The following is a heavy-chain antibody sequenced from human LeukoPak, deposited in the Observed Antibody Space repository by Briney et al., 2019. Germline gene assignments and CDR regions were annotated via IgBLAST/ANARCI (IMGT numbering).Heavy chain of an antibody. CDR3: ARGRRYYFGAGSYHGNWFDP. CDR2: INHSGST. CDR1: GGSFSGYY. V-gene: IGHV4-34*01. D-gene: IGHD3-10*01. Sequence: SETLSLTCAVYGGSFSGYYWSWIRQPPGKGLEWIGAINHSGSTNYNPHLKSRVTISVDTSKKPFSLKLSSLTAAATAVYYCARGRRYYFGAGSYHGNWFDPWGQGTLVTVSS. J-gene: IGHJ5*02.